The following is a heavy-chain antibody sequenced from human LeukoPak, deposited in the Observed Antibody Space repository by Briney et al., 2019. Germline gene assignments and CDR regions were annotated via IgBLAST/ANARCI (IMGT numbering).Heavy chain of an antibody. J-gene: IGHJ4*02. CDR2: ISSSGSTI. D-gene: IGHD1-26*01. CDR3: ARVLSGATMIFDY. V-gene: IGHV3-11*01. CDR1: GFTFSDYY. Sequence: GGSLRLSCAASGFTFSDYYMSWIRQAPGKGLEWVPYISSSGSTICYADSVKGRFTISRDNAKNSLYLQMNSLRAEDTAVYYCARVLSGATMIFDYWGQGTLVTVSS.